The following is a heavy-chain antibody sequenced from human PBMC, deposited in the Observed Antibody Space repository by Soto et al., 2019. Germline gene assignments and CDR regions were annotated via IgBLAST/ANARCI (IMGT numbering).Heavy chain of an antibody. J-gene: IGHJ6*02. CDR2: ISYDGGNK. Sequence: QVQLVESGGGVVQPGRSLRLSCAASGFTFSNYAMHWVRQAPGKGLEWVAVISYDGGNKYYADSVKGRLTISRDNSKNTLYLQMNSLRAEDTGVYYCARNTWQQPRDYYYGMDVWGQGTTVTVSS. D-gene: IGHD6-13*01. CDR3: ARNTWQQPRDYYYGMDV. CDR1: GFTFSNYA. V-gene: IGHV3-30-3*01.